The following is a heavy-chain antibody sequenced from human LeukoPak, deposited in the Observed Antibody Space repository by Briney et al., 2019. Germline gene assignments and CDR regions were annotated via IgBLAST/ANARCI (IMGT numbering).Heavy chain of an antibody. CDR3: ARSANYVDY. CDR1: GYTFTGYY. CDR2: IIPIFGTA. V-gene: IGHV1-69*13. Sequence: GASVKVSCKASGYTFTGYYMHWVRQAPGQGLEWMGGIIPIFGTANYAQKFQGRVTITADESTSTAYMELSSLRSEDTAVYYCARSANYVDYWGQGTLVTVSS. J-gene: IGHJ4*02.